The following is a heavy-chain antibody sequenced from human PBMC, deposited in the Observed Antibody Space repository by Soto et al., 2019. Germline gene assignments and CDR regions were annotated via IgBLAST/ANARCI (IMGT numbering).Heavy chain of an antibody. CDR2: LSGRGDNT. Sequence: QPGGSLRLSCAASGFIFSGYAMSWVRQAPGKGLEWVSTLSGRGDNTYYADSLKGRFTISRDTSKNTLYLQMNSLRAEDTAVYFCAKDRDFWTGSGIDYWGQGTLVTVSS. V-gene: IGHV3-23*01. D-gene: IGHD3-3*01. CDR1: GFIFSGYA. CDR3: AKDRDFWTGSGIDY. J-gene: IGHJ4*02.